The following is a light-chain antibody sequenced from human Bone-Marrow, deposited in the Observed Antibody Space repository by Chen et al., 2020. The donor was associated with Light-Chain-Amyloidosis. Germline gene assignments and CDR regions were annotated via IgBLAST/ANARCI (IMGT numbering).Light chain of an antibody. CDR3: QQANGFPYT. CDR1: QTLSVF. CDR2: ATS. V-gene: IGKV1-12*01. Sequence: DIQMTQSPSSVSASVGDRVTITCRASQTLSVFLAWFQQKPGTAPKLLISATSTLQHGVPSRFSGSGFGIDFTLTFSSLQPEDFATYYCQQANGFPYTVGQGTRVEI. J-gene: IGKJ2*01.